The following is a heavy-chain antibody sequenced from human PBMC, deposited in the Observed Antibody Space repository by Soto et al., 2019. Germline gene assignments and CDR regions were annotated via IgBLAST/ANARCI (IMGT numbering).Heavy chain of an antibody. Sequence: ASVKVSCKASGYTFTGYYMYWVRQAPGQGLEWMGWINPNSGGTNYAQKFQGRVTMTRDTSISTAYMELSRLRSDDTAVYYCARDARYYYDSSGFDYWGQGTLVTVSS. CDR2: INPNSGGT. V-gene: IGHV1-2*02. CDR3: ARDARYYYDSSGFDY. CDR1: GYTFTGYY. J-gene: IGHJ4*02. D-gene: IGHD3-22*01.